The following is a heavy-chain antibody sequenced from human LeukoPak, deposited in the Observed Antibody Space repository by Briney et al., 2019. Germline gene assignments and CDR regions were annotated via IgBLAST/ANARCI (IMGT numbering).Heavy chain of an antibody. CDR3: ARGGHRQKEF. D-gene: IGHD3-10*01. J-gene: IGHJ4*02. CDR2: INDHGNEE. Sequence: PGGSLRLSCAASGFSFSSYWMSWGRQAPGKGLEWVADINDHGNEEYYVDSVRGRFTVSRDNAKNSLYLQMSSLRAEDTAVYYCARGGHRQKEFWGQGTLVTVSS. V-gene: IGHV3-7*01. CDR1: GFSFSSYW.